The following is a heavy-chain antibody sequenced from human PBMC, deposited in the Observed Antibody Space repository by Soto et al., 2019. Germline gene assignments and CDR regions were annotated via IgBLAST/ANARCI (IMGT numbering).Heavy chain of an antibody. CDR2: ITNNGGRT. V-gene: IGHV3-23*01. D-gene: IGHD3-16*01. CDR1: GFTFSTYA. J-gene: IGHJ4*02. CDR3: AKDSHWGIISPTHDH. Sequence: PGGSLRLSCGASGFTFSTYAMTWVRQAPGAGLEWVSTITNNGGRTKYTDSVKGRFSISRDNAKNTLYLQMNSLRVEDTAIYYCAKDSHWGIISPTHDHWGQGTQVTVSS.